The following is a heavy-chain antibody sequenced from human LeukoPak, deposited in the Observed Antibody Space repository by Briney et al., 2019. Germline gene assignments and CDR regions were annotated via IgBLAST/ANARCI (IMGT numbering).Heavy chain of an antibody. Sequence: RASVKVSCKASGYTFTSYGISWVRQAPGQGLEWMGWISAYNGNTNYAQKLQGRVTMTTDTSTSTAYMELRSLRSDDTAVYYCARVVVAATMRGDLDYWGQGTLVTVSS. V-gene: IGHV1-18*01. CDR1: GYTFTSYG. CDR3: ARVVVAATMRGDLDY. J-gene: IGHJ4*02. CDR2: ISAYNGNT. D-gene: IGHD2-15*01.